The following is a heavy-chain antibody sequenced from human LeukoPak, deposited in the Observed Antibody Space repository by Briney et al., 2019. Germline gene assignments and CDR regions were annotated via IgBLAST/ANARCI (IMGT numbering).Heavy chain of an antibody. D-gene: IGHD3-3*01. CDR2: ISWNSGSI. V-gene: IGHV3-9*01. J-gene: IGHJ4*02. CDR3: AKDNRYYDFWSGYFDY. Sequence: GRSLRLSCAASGFTFDDYAMHWVRQAPGKGLEWVSGISWNSGSIGYADSVKGRFTISRDNAKNSLYLQTNSLRAEDTALYYCAKDNRYYDFWSGYFDYWGQGTLVTVSS. CDR1: GFTFDDYA.